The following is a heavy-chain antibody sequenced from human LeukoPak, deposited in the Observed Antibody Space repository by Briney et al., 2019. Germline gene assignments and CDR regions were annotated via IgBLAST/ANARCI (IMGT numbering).Heavy chain of an antibody. CDR3: VRSLLTGGFDI. V-gene: IGHV5-51*01. D-gene: IGHD1-26*01. CDR2: FQPGDSHS. J-gene: IGHJ3*02. Sequence: GESLKISCKGSVYSFTSYWIDLVRQVPGKGLEWMGLFQPGDSHSIYSPSFQGQVTFSDDKSISTAYLQWGSLRASDTAMYYCVRSLLTGGFDIWGQGTMVTVSS. CDR1: VYSFTSYW.